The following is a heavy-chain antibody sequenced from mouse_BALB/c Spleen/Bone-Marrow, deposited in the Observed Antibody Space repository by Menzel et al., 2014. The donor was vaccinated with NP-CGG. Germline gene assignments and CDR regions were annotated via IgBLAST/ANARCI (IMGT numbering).Heavy chain of an antibody. D-gene: IGHD1-1*01. J-gene: IGHJ4*01. V-gene: IGHV1S56*01. Sequence: VQLQQSGPELEKPGASVRISCKASGYTFTSYYIHWVKQRPGQGLEWIGWIYPGNVNTKYNEKFKGKATLTADKSSSTAYMQLSSLTSEDSAVYFCARSLITTVVANYAMDYWGQGTSVTVSS. CDR2: IYPGNVNT. CDR3: ARSLITTVVANYAMDY. CDR1: GYTFTSYY.